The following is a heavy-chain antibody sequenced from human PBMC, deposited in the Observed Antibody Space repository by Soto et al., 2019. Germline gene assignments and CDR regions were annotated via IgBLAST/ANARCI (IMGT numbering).Heavy chain of an antibody. D-gene: IGHD4-17*01. CDR3: ARPANTVADHFDL. J-gene: IGHJ4*02. CDR2: IYPSDSDT. CDR1: GYTFTIYW. Sequence: PGESLKISCKGSGYTFTIYWIGWVRQMPGKGLEWMGIIYPSDSDTRYSPPFQGQVTISADQSINTAYLQWDSLKASDTAIYYCARPANTVADHFDLWGQGTPVTVSS. V-gene: IGHV5-51*01.